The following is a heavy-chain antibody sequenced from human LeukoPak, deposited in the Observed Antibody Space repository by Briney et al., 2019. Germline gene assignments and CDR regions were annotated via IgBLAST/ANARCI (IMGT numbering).Heavy chain of an antibody. CDR3: ARDPRSAGRYNWFDP. J-gene: IGHJ5*02. CDR1: GFTFSNYW. V-gene: IGHV3-7*03. Sequence: GGSLRLSCAASGFTFSNYWMAWVRQAPAKGPEWVANIKQDGSEKYYVDSVKGRFTISRDNAKNSLFLEMNSLRAEDTAVYYCARDPRSAGRYNWFDPWGQGTLVTVSS. CDR2: IKQDGSEK. D-gene: IGHD2-15*01.